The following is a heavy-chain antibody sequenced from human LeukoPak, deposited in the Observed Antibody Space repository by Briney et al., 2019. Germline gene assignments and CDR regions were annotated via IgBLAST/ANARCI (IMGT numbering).Heavy chain of an antibody. V-gene: IGHV4-39*07. Sequence: PSETLSLTCTVSGGSISSSSYYWGWIRQPPGKGLEWIGSIYYSGSTYYNPSLKSRVTISVDTSKNQFSLKLSSVTAADTAVYYCARLPVWYSSGYPPEDDAFDIWGQGTMVTVSS. CDR2: IYYSGST. CDR3: ARLPVWYSSGYPPEDDAFDI. J-gene: IGHJ3*02. D-gene: IGHD6-19*01. CDR1: GGSISSSSYY.